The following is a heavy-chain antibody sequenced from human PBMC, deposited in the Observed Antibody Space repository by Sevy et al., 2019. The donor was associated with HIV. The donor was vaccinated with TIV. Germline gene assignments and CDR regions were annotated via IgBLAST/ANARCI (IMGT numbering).Heavy chain of an antibody. Sequence: ASVKVSCKASGGTFSSYAISWVRQAPGQGLEWMGGIIPIFGTANYAQKFQGRVTITADESTSTAYMELSSLRSEDTAVYYCARGHYDSSGYYHNWFDPWGQGTLVTVSS. J-gene: IGHJ5*02. V-gene: IGHV1-69*13. D-gene: IGHD3-22*01. CDR2: IIPIFGTA. CDR3: ARGHYDSSGYYHNWFDP. CDR1: GGTFSSYA.